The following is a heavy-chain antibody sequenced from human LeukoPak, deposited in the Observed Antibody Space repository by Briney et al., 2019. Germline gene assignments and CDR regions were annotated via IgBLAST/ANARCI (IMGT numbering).Heavy chain of an antibody. CDR3: ARGKPNSSSWHNWFDP. CDR2: ISASGGRT. D-gene: IGHD6-13*01. V-gene: IGHV3-23*01. J-gene: IGHJ5*02. Sequence: GGSLRLSCAASGFTFSSYGMSWVRQAPGKGLEWVSAISASGGRTYYADSVKGRFTISRDNSKNTLYLQMNSLRAEDTAVYYCARGKPNSSSWHNWFDPWGQGTLVTVSS. CDR1: GFTFSSYG.